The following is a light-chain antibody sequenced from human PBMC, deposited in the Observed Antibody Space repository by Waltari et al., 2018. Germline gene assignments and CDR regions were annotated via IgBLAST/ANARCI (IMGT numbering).Light chain of an antibody. V-gene: IGLV2-23*02. Sequence: QSALTHPASVSGSPGQSITISCTGTSSDVGSYNLVSWYQQYPGKAPKLMIYEVNKRPAGVSHRFSGSKSGNTASLTISGLQAEDEADYYCCSYAGGSTPWVFGGGTKLTVL. CDR3: CSYAGGSTPWV. CDR1: SSDVGSYNL. CDR2: EVN. J-gene: IGLJ3*02.